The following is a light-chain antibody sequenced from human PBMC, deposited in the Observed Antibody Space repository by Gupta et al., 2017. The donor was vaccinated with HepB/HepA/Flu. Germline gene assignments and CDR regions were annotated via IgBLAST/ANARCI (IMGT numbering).Light chain of an antibody. Sequence: DIQMTQSPSSLSASVGDRVTITCRASQSISSYLNWYQQKPGKAPKLLIYAASSLQSGVPSRLSGSGSGTDFTLTISSLQPEDFATYYCQQSYSTPLTFDGGTKVEIK. J-gene: IGKJ4*01. CDR1: QSISSY. V-gene: IGKV1-39*01. CDR2: AAS. CDR3: QQSYSTPLT.